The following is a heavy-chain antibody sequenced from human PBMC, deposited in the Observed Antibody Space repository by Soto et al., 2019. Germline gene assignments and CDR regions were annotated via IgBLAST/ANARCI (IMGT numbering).Heavy chain of an antibody. V-gene: IGHV4-39*01. CDR3: ARNQPQRYCSGGTCRPAYGMDV. D-gene: IGHD2-15*01. J-gene: IGHJ6*02. CDR2: IYYSGDT. CDR1: GGSISSDSFY. Sequence: PSENLSVTCTVSGGSISSDSFYWAWIRQPPGKGLEWIGIIYYSGDTYYNPSLAARLTMSVDTSNQFSLTLRSVTAADTALYYCARNQPQRYCSGGTCRPAYGMDVWGQGTTVT.